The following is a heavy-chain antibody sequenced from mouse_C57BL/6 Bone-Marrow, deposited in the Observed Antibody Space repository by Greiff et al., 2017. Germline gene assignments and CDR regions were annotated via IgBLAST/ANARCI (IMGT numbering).Heavy chain of an antibody. Sequence: ESGPGLVKPSQSLSLTCSVTGYPITSGYYWNWIRQFPGNKLEWMGYISYDGSNNYNPSLKNRISLTRDTSKNQSFLKLNSVTTEDTATYYGAMDGYHWYFDVWGTGTTVTVSS. J-gene: IGHJ1*03. CDR3: AMDGYHWYFDV. CDR2: ISYDGSN. V-gene: IGHV3-6*01. D-gene: IGHD2-3*01. CDR1: GYPITSGYY.